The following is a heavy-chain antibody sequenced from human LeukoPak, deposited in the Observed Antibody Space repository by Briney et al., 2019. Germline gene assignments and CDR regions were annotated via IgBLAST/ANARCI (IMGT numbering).Heavy chain of an antibody. Sequence: GGSLRLSCAASGFTFGNSWVHWVRQAPEKGPVWVSLINADGSTTSYADSVKGRFTISRDNARNTLSLEMNSLTIEDTAVYYCIVVVEPPDSDGFDVWGQGTMITVSS. J-gene: IGHJ3*01. D-gene: IGHD1-14*01. CDR1: GFTFGNSW. CDR3: IVVVEPPDSDGFDV. V-gene: IGHV3-74*01. CDR2: INADGSTT.